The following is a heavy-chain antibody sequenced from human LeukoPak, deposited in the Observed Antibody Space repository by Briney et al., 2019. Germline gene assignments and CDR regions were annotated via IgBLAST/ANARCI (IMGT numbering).Heavy chain of an antibody. D-gene: IGHD2-2*01. CDR3: ARAGSIVVPAATFDY. J-gene: IGHJ4*02. CDR1: GFTFSSYA. V-gene: IGHV3-30-3*01. CDR2: ISYDGSNK. Sequence: GGSLRLSCAASGFTFSSYAMHWVRQAPGKVLEWVAVISYDGSNKYYADSVKGRFTISRDNSKNTLYLQMNSLRAEDTAVYYCARAGSIVVPAATFDYWGQGTLVTVSS.